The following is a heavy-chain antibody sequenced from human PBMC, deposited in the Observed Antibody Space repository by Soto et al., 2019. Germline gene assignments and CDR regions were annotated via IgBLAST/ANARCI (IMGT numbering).Heavy chain of an antibody. CDR3: ARGVGSGSYYNQYNWFDP. CDR1: GYTFTNYG. V-gene: IGHV1-18*01. D-gene: IGHD3-10*01. J-gene: IGHJ5*02. CDR2: ISAYNGNT. Sequence: QVQLVQSGAEVKKPGASVKVSCKASGYTFTNYGISWVRQAPGQGLEWMGWISAYNGNTNHAQKLQGRVTMTTDTSTSTAYMEVRSLRSDDTAVYYCARGVGSGSYYNQYNWFDPWGQGTLVTVSS.